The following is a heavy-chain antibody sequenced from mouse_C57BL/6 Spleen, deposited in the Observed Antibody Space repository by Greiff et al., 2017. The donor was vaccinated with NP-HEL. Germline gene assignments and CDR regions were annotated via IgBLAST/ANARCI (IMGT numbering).Heavy chain of an antibody. CDR2: ISDGGSYT. J-gene: IGHJ1*03. V-gene: IGHV5-4*01. CDR1: GFTFSSYA. Sequence: EVHLVESGGGLVKPGGSLKLSCAASGFTFSSYAMSWVRQTPEKRLEWVATISDGGSYTYYPDNVKGRFTISRDNAKNNLYLQMSHLKSEDTAMYYCARGSFYGSSGYFDVWGTGTTVTVSS. CDR3: ARGSFYGSSGYFDV. D-gene: IGHD1-1*01.